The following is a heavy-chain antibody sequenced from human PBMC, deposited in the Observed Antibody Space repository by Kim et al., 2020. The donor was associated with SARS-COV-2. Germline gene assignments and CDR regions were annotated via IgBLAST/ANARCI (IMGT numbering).Heavy chain of an antibody. V-gene: IGHV3-30*18. CDR3: AKAEGNWNDFPPDIY. D-gene: IGHD1-1*01. CDR1: GFTFSSYG. Sequence: GGSLRLSCAASGFTFSSYGMHWVRQAPGKGLEWVAVISYDGSNKYYADSVKGRFTISRDNSKNTLYLQMNSLRAEDTAVYYCAKAEGNWNDFPPDIYWGQGTLVTVSS. CDR2: ISYDGSNK. J-gene: IGHJ4*02.